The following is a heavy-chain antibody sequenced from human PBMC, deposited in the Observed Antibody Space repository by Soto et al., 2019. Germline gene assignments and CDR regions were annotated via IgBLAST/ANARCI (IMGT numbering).Heavy chain of an antibody. CDR3: ARDYSGSFNWFDP. D-gene: IGHD1-26*01. Sequence: GSLRLSCAASGFTFSTYNMNWVRLAPGKGLEWVSYISGSSSTIYYADSVKGRFTISRDNAKNSLYLQMNSLRVDDTAVYYCARDYSGSFNWFDPWGQGTLVTVSS. V-gene: IGHV3-48*01. J-gene: IGHJ5*02. CDR2: ISGSSSTI. CDR1: GFTFSTYN.